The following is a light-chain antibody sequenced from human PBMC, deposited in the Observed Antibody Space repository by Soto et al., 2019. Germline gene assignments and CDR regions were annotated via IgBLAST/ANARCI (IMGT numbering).Light chain of an antibody. J-gene: IGKJ1*01. Sequence: DVHMSQSPSTLSASAGDRFTITCRASQSISTWLAWYQQKPGKAPNLLIYGASSLESGVPSRFSGSGSGTEFTLTISSLQPDDFATYYCQQYNTYWTFGQGTKVDIK. CDR2: GAS. V-gene: IGKV1-5*01. CDR1: QSISTW. CDR3: QQYNTYWT.